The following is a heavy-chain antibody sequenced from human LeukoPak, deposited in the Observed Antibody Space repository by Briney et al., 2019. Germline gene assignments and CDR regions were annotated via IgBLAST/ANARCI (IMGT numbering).Heavy chain of an antibody. Sequence: XPXXXLEWVAVISYDGSNKYYADSVKGRFTISRDNSKNTLYLQMNSLRAEDTAVYYCARDEGGTTLDYWGQGTLVTVSS. CDR2: ISYDGSNK. J-gene: IGHJ4*02. CDR3: ARDEGGTTLDY. V-gene: IGHV3-30*04. D-gene: IGHD1-1*01.